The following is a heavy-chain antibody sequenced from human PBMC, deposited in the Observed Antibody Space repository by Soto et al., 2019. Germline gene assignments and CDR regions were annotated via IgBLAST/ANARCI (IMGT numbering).Heavy chain of an antibody. J-gene: IGHJ2*01. CDR3: ARVGEDRVVTGNWYFDL. D-gene: IGHD2-21*02. Sequence: QVQLQESGPGLVKPSETLSLTCAVSGGSLSNYYWSWIRQPPGKGLEWSGYIYDSGSTNYNPSLKSRVTISIDTSKNQFSLKLTSVTAADTAVYYCARVGEDRVVTGNWYFDLWGRGSLVTVSS. V-gene: IGHV4-59*01. CDR1: GGSLSNYY. CDR2: IYDSGST.